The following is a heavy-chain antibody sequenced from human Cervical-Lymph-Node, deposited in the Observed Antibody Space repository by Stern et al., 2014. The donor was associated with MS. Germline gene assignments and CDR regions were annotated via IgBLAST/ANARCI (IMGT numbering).Heavy chain of an antibody. D-gene: IGHD4-17*01. CDR2: MYTSGST. V-gene: IGHV4-61*02. J-gene: IGHJ3*02. CDR3: ARDCRLRRKGAQDAFDI. Sequence: QVQLVESGPGLVKASQTLSLTCTVSGDSISNGSHYWSWIRQPAGKGLEWIGRMYTSGSTNYNPSLKRRATISVDTSKTQFPLSLSCVTAADTAVYYCARDCRLRRKGAQDAFDIWGQGTMVTVSS. CDR1: GDSISNGSHY.